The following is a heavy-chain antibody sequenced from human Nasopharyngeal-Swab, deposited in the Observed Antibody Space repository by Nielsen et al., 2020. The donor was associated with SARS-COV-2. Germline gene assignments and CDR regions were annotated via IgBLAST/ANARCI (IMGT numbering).Heavy chain of an antibody. D-gene: IGHD3-22*01. CDR2: ISAYNGNT. Sequence: ASVKVSCKASGYTFTSYGISWVRQAPGQGLEWMGWISAYNGNTNYAQKLQGRVTMTTGTSTSTAYMELRSLRSDDTAVYYCARFPAGGYYDSSGYYYWYFDLWGRGTLVTVSS. CDR1: GYTFTSYG. V-gene: IGHV1-18*01. J-gene: IGHJ2*01. CDR3: ARFPAGGYYDSSGYYYWYFDL.